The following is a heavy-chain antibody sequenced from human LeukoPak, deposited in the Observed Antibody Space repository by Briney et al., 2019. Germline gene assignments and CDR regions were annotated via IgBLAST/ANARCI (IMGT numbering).Heavy chain of an antibody. V-gene: IGHV3-49*04. CDR3: TIVVVPAAIGFLYGMDV. CDR1: GFTFGDYA. Sequence: GGSLRLSCTASGFTFGDYAMSWVRQAPGKGLEWVGFIRSKAYGGTAGYAASVKGRFTISRDDSKSIAYLQMNSLKTEDTAVYYCTIVVVPAAIGFLYGMDVWGQGTTVTVSS. J-gene: IGHJ6*02. CDR2: IRSKAYGGTA. D-gene: IGHD2-2*01.